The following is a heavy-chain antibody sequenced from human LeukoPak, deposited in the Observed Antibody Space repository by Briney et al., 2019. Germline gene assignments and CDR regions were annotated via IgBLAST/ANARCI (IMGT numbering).Heavy chain of an antibody. CDR2: ISAYNGNT. Sequence: GASVKVSCKASGYTFTSYGISWVRQAPGQGLEWMGWISAYNGNTNYAQKLQGRVTMTTDTSTSTAYMELSSLRSEDTAVYYCASGEAYYDFWSGYKAFDYWGQGTLVTVSS. CDR3: ASGEAYYDFWSGYKAFDY. J-gene: IGHJ4*02. V-gene: IGHV1-18*01. CDR1: GYTFTSYG. D-gene: IGHD3-3*01.